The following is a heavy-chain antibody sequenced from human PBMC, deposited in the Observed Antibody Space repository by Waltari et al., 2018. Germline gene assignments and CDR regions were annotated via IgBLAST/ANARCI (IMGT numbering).Heavy chain of an antibody. CDR3: AAKVQTRYCSSVSCYGGPPDS. D-gene: IGHD2-2*01. CDR2: ITRDGRTT. J-gene: IGHJ4*02. Sequence: EVLLVESGGGSLQPGESRRLSCAASGFTFSYQWMHWVRHAPGKGRVWVSHITRDGRTTYADSVKGRFTISRDNAHNTLYLQMNSLRAEDTAIYYCAAKVQTRYCSSVSCYGGPPDSWGQGTLLTVSS. V-gene: IGHV3-74*01. CDR1: GFTFSYQW.